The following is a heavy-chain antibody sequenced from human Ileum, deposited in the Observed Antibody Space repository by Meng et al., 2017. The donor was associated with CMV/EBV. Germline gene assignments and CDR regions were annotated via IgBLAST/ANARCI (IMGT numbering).Heavy chain of an antibody. Sequence: QLVQSGPELKKPGASVKGSCKASGNIFTGYYMHWVRQAPGQGLEWVGCINLNSGVIDFAQKFQGRITLTRDTSITTAYMELTRLIYDDTAVYYCARENWVYDYWGQGTLVTVSS. V-gene: IGHV1-2*02. J-gene: IGHJ4*02. D-gene: IGHD7-27*01. CDR1: GNIFTGYY. CDR2: INLNSGVI. CDR3: ARENWVYDY.